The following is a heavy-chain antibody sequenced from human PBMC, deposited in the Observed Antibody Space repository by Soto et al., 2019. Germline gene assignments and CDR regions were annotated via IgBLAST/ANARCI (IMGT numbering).Heavy chain of an antibody. J-gene: IGHJ6*03. CDR3: ARLGRTTLRYYYMDV. D-gene: IGHD1-1*01. V-gene: IGHV4-39*01. CDR2: IYYSGTT. CDR1: GVSISSSSYY. Sequence: SETLSLTCTVSGVSISSSSYYWGWIRQPPGKGLQWIGSIYYSGTTYYNPSLKSRVTIFVDTSKNQFSLKLSSVTAADTAVYYCARLGRTTLRYYYMDVWGKGTTVTSP.